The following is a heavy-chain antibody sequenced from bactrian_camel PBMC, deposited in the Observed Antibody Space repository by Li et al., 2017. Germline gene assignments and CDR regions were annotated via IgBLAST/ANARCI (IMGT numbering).Heavy chain of an antibody. CDR2: IGRSGVV. V-gene: IGHV3S55*01. J-gene: IGHJ4*01. D-gene: IGHD5*01. CDR1: ATDTSSRYC. Sequence: HVQLVESGGGSVQAGGSLRLTCAAAFATDTSSRYCMGRFRQAPGAREGVARIGRSGVVWYADSVKGRFTISRDNAKNTVYLEMNSLKVEDTAMYYCAYDLPRYCDLKVRTTRMRKYGQGTQVTVS.